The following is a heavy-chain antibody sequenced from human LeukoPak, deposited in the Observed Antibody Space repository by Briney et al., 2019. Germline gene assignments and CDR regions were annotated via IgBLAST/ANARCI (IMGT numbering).Heavy chain of an antibody. V-gene: IGHV3-33*08. CDR2: IWYDGSNK. CDR1: GFTFSSYW. CDR3: ARDGPSGTYGMDV. D-gene: IGHD1-14*01. Sequence: GGSLRLSCAASGFTFSSYWMNWARQAPGKGLEWVAVIWYDGSNKYYADSVKGRFTISRDNSKNTLYLQMNSLRAEDTAVYYCARDGPSGTYGMDVWGQGTTVTVSS. J-gene: IGHJ6*02.